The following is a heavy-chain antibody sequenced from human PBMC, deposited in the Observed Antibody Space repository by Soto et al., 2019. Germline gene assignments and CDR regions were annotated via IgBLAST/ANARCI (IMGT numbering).Heavy chain of an antibody. CDR2: IYYSGST. CDR1: GGSISISSYY. D-gene: IGHD6-19*01. V-gene: IGHV4-39*01. J-gene: IGHJ6*02. Sequence: SETLSLTCTVSGGSISISSYYWGWIRQPPGKGLEWIGSIYYSGSTYYNPSLKSRVTISVDTSKNQFSLKLSSVAAADTAVYYCACHVCIAVAGTLSNTYGMDVWVQGTTVTGSS. CDR3: ACHVCIAVAGTLSNTYGMDV.